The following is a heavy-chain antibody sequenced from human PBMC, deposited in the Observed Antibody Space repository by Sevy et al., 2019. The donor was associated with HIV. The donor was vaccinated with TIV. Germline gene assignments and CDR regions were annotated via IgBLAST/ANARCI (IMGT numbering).Heavy chain of an antibody. Sequence: GESLKISCKGSGYSFTSYWIGWVRQMPGKGLEWMGIIYPGDSDTRYSPSFQGQVTISADKSISTAYLQWSSLKASDTAMYYCARQNYDYVWGSYSFDYWGQGTLVTVSS. CDR3: ARQNYDYVWGSYSFDY. J-gene: IGHJ4*02. D-gene: IGHD3-16*01. CDR1: GYSFTSYW. CDR2: IYPGDSDT. V-gene: IGHV5-51*01.